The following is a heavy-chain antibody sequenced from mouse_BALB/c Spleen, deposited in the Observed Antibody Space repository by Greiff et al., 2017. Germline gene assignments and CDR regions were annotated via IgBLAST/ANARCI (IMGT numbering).Heavy chain of an antibody. CDR2: IYPGSGST. CDR3: TRWDWEGYFDY. V-gene: IGHV1S22*01. Sequence: LKQPGSELVRPGASVKLSCKASGYTFTSYWMHWVKQRHGQGLEWIGNIYPGSGSTNYDEKFKSKGTLTVDTSSSTAYMHLSSLTSEDSAVYYCTRWDWEGYFDYWGQGTTLTVSS. J-gene: IGHJ2*01. CDR1: GYTFTSYW. D-gene: IGHD4-1*01.